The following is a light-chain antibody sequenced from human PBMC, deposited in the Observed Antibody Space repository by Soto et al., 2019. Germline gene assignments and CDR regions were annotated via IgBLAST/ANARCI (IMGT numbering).Light chain of an antibody. CDR3: QQRHNWPIT. V-gene: IGKV3-11*01. J-gene: IGKJ5*01. CDR2: DIS. Sequence: EIVLTQSPATLSLSPGERATLSCRTSQTIRGLLNWYQQRPGQAPRLLIYDISNRATDIPASFSGSGSGTDFILTISSLDPEDFGVYFCQQRHNWPITFGQGTRLDIK. CDR1: QTIRGL.